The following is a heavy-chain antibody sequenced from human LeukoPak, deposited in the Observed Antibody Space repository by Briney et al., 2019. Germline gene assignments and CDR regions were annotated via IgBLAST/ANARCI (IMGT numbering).Heavy chain of an antibody. CDR2: IYSSGST. J-gene: IGHJ2*01. Sequence: SETLSLTCAVYGGSFSGYYWSWIRQPPGKGLEWIGYIYSSGSTNYNPSLKSRVTISVDTSKNQFSLKLSSVTASDTAVYYCARGYYDSSGYPGIGWYFDLWGRGTLVTVSS. D-gene: IGHD3-22*01. CDR3: ARGYYDSSGYPGIGWYFDL. CDR1: GGSFSGYY. V-gene: IGHV4-59*08.